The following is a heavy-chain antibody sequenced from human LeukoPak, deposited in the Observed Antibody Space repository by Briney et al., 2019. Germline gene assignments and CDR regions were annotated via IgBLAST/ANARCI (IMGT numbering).Heavy chain of an antibody. D-gene: IGHD2-2*01. Sequence: SETLSLTCTVSGGSISSSSYYWGWIRQPPGKGLEWIGSIYYSGSTYYNPSLKSRVTISVDTSKNQFSLKLSSVTAADTAVYYCAREALGYCSSTSCYAGAFDYWGQGTLVTVSS. J-gene: IGHJ4*02. V-gene: IGHV4-39*07. CDR2: IYYSGST. CDR3: AREALGYCSSTSCYAGAFDY. CDR1: GGSISSSSYY.